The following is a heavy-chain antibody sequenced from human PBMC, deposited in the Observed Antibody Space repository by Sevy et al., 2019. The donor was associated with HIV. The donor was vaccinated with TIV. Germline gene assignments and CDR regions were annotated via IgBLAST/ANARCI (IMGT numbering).Heavy chain of an antibody. CDR2: MNPNSCNT. CDR3: ARDNYGGYDY. D-gene: IGHD4-17*01. CDR1: GYTFTSYD. Sequence: ASVKVSCKASGYTFTSYDINWVRQATGQGLEWMGWMNPNSCNTGYSQKFQGRVTMTMNTSISTAYMELSSLRSEDTAVYYCARDNYGGYDYWGQGTLVTVSS. V-gene: IGHV1-8*01. J-gene: IGHJ4*02.